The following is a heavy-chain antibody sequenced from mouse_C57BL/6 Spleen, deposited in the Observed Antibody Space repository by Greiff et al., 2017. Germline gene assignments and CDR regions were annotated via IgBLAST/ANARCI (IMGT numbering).Heavy chain of an antibody. V-gene: IGHV1-76*01. Sequence: VQLVESGAELVRPGASVKLSCKASGYTFTDYYINWVKQRPGQGLEWIARIYPGSGNTYYNEKFKGKATLTAEKSSSTAYMQLSSLTSEDSAVYFGARKTVVEGYFDGWGTGTTVTVSS. CDR2: IYPGSGNT. CDR1: GYTFTDYY. CDR3: ARKTVVEGYFDG. J-gene: IGHJ1*03. D-gene: IGHD1-1*01.